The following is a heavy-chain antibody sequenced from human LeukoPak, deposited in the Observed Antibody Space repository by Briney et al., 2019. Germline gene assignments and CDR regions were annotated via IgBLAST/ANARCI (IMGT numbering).Heavy chain of an antibody. CDR1: ESTFDHA. CDR2: IGWNSART. Sequence: GGSLRLSCTASESTFDHAMHWVRQTPGKGLEWVSGIGWNSARTGYADSVRGRFTISRDNAKNSLYLQMNSLRAEDMALYYCAKGVYSSGSDDAFDIWGQGTMVTVSS. J-gene: IGHJ3*02. D-gene: IGHD6-19*01. CDR3: AKGVYSSGSDDAFDI. V-gene: IGHV3-9*03.